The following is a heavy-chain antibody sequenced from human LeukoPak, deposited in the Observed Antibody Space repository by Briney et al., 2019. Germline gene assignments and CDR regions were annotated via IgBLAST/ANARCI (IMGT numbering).Heavy chain of an antibody. CDR1: GYTFTSYD. Sequence: GASVKVSCKASGYTFTSYDINWVRQATGQGLEWMGWINPNSGGTNYAQKFQGRVTMTRDTSISTAYMELSRLRSDDTAVYYCASTYGSGSLPEDWGQGTLVTVSS. CDR3: ASTYGSGSLPED. V-gene: IGHV1-2*02. D-gene: IGHD3-10*01. J-gene: IGHJ4*02. CDR2: INPNSGGT.